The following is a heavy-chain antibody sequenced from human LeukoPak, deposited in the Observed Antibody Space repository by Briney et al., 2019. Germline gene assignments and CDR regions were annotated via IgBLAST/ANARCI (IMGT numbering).Heavy chain of an antibody. CDR3: ASFSDYGGNFFDY. V-gene: IGHV4-59*08. D-gene: IGHD4-23*01. CDR2: IYYSGST. Sequence: PSETLSLTCTVSGGSISSYYWSWIRQPPGKGLEWIGYIYYSGSTNYNPSLKSRVTISLDTSENQFSLKLSSVTAADPAVYYCASFSDYGGNFFDYWGQGTLVTVSS. CDR1: GGSISSYY. J-gene: IGHJ4*02.